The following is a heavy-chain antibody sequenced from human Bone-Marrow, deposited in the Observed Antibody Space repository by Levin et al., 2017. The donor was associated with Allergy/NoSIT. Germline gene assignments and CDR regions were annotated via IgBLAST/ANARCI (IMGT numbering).Heavy chain of an antibody. D-gene: IGHD5-18*01. CDR1: GFNFNDHY. Sequence: PGGSLRLSCTAAGFNFNDHYIDWVRQAPGKGLEWVGRTRNRANSYTTEYAASVKGRFTISTDDSKNSLYLQMNSLKTEDTAVYYCARLHVDTGLADDVFDLWGQGTMVTVSS. CDR3: ARLHVDTGLADDVFDL. V-gene: IGHV3-72*01. CDR2: TRNRANSYTT. J-gene: IGHJ3*01.